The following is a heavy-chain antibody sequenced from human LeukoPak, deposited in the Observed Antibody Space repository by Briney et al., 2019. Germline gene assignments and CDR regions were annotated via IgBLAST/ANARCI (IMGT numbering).Heavy chain of an antibody. J-gene: IGHJ5*02. Sequence: MASQTLSLTCTVFGGSLRSGGFYWNWIRQLPGKGLEWMGYIYYSGSTHYNPSLKSRVTISVDTSKNQFSLKLSSVTAADTAVYYCAVRNVEMATAWFDPWGQGTLVTVSS. CDR3: AVRNVEMATAWFDP. CDR1: GGSLRSGGFY. CDR2: IYYSGST. V-gene: IGHV4-31*03. D-gene: IGHD5-24*01.